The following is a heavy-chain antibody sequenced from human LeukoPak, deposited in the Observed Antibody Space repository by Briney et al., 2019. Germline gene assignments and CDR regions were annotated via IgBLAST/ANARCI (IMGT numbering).Heavy chain of an antibody. V-gene: IGHV3-21*01. Sequence: GGSLRLSCAASGFTSCSYSMNWVCPAPGKGLGWGSSISSSSYTYYADSVKGRFTISRDNAKNSLYLQMNSRRAEDTAVYYCAREVGSGFGELLFSDYWGQGTLVTVSS. J-gene: IGHJ4*02. CDR1: GFTSCSYS. D-gene: IGHD3-10*01. CDR3: AREVGSGFGELLFSDY. CDR2: ISSSSYT.